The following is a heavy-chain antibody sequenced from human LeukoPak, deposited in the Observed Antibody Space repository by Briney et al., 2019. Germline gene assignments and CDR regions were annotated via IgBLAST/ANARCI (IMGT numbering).Heavy chain of an antibody. CDR2: VYYSGST. J-gene: IGHJ4*02. CDR3: ARAGSGHYPFDD. Sequence: SETLSLTCTVSGGSISSYYWSWIRQPPGKGLEWIGYVYYSGSTNYNPSLKSRVTISVDTSNNQFSLKLSSVTAADTAVYYCARAGSGHYPFDDWGQGTLVTVSS. V-gene: IGHV4-59*01. D-gene: IGHD3-22*01. CDR1: GGSISSYY.